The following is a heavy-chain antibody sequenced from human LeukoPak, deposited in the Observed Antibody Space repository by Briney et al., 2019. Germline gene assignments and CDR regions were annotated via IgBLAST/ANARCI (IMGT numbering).Heavy chain of an antibody. V-gene: IGHV3-7*01. CDR3: ARDCLDVEEVPAVLCY. Sequence: GGSLRLSCAASGFTFSSYWMTWVRQAPGKGLEWVANIKPDGSAKYYVESVEGRFTISRDNAKNSLSLQMNSLRAEDTAVYYCARDCLDVEEVPAVLCYWGQGTPVTVSS. J-gene: IGHJ4*02. CDR2: IKPDGSAK. CDR1: GFTFSSYW. D-gene: IGHD2-2*01.